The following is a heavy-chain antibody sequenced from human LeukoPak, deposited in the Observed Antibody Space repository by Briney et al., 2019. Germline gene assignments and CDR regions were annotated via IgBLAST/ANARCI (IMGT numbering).Heavy chain of an antibody. CDR2: IDHRGIS. V-gene: IGHV4-34*01. CDR1: GESFSAYF. Sequence: SETLSLTCAVHGESFSAYFWNWIRQVPGRGLNWIGEIDHRGISNYNPSLKSRATILVDTSNNRFSLILASVTAADTATYYCASRSLTLAAARCFDDWGQGTVVTVSS. D-gene: IGHD2-15*01. CDR3: ASRSLTLAAARCFDD. J-gene: IGHJ4*03.